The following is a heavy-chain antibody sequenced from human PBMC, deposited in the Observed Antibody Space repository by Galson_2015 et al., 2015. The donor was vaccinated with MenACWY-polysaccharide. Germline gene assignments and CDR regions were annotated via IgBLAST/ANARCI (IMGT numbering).Heavy chain of an antibody. D-gene: IGHD4-23*01. CDR2: ISSDGSST. CDR1: GFTFSNYW. Sequence: SLRLSCAASGFTFSNYWMHWVRQVPGKGLVWVSRISSDGSSTSYADSVKGRFTISRDNAKNTLHLQMNSLRVEDTAVYYCARVRWSNTKDRPHQYFFDHWGQGTIVTAS. CDR3: ARVRWSNTKDRPHQYFFDH. V-gene: IGHV3-74*01. J-gene: IGHJ4*02.